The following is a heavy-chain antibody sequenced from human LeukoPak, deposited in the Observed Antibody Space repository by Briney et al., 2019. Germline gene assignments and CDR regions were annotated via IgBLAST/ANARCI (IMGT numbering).Heavy chain of an antibody. CDR1: GLTVSSNY. CDR2: IYNGDMT. D-gene: IGHD3-3*01. Sequence: GGSLRLSCAASGLTVSSNYMSWVRQAPGKGLEWLSVIYNGDMTYYADSVKGRFTISRDNDKNSLYLQMNSLRAEDTAVYYCARFLATWDYYYMDVWGNGTTVTVSS. J-gene: IGHJ6*03. V-gene: IGHV3-66*01. CDR3: ARFLATWDYYYMDV.